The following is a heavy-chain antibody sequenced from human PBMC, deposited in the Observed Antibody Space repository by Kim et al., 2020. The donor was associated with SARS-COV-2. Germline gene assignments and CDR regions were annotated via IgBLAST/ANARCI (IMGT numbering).Heavy chain of an antibody. CDR2: INHSGRT. CDR3: ARRLSNTSGWGSHYCDL. Sequence: SETLSLTCAVYGGSSSGYYWRWIRQPPGKGLEWIGEINHSGRTNYNPSLKSRVTITVNTSKNQFSLKLTSVTAAETDVYYCARRLSNTSGWGSHYCDLWGQGTLVTVSS. J-gene: IGHJ4*02. CDR1: GGSSSGYY. D-gene: IGHD3-10*01. V-gene: IGHV4-34*01.